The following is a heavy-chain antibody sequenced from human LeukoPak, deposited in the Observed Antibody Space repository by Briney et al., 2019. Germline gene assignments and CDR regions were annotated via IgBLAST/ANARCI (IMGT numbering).Heavy chain of an antibody. CDR1: GGSISSNSYY. J-gene: IGHJ5*02. CDR2: IYYSGST. D-gene: IGHD3-10*01. V-gene: IGHV4-39*01. Sequence: KTSETLSLTCTVSGGSISSNSYYWGWIRQPPGKGLEWIVSIYYSGSTYYKSSLKSRVTMSVDTSKNQFSLKLNSVTAADTAVYYCARNRYYYGSGNYGVPNWFDPWGQGTLVTVSS. CDR3: ARNRYYYGSGNYGVPNWFDP.